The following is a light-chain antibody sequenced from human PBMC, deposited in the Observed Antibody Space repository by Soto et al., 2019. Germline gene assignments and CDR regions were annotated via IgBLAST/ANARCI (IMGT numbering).Light chain of an antibody. CDR3: SSYADTAYV. Sequence: QSVLTQPASVSGSPGQSITISCTGTSSDVGSYNFVSWYQQLPGKAPKLMIYEVSNRPSGVSNRFSGSKSGNTASLTISGLQAEDEADYYCSSYADTAYVFGTGTKVTV. J-gene: IGLJ1*01. CDR2: EVS. V-gene: IGLV2-14*01. CDR1: SSDVGSYNF.